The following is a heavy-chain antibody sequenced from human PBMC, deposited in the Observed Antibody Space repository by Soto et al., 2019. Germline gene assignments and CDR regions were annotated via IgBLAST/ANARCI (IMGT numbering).Heavy chain of an antibody. CDR1: GYTFTSYK. V-gene: IGHV1-18*01. D-gene: IGHD3-22*01. Sequence: QVQLVQSGVDVKKPGASVKVSCEASGYTFTSYKVSWLRQAPGQGLEWMGWIIPHNGKTDYAQKVQDRVTMTADTSTSTAYMELRSVRSDDTAMYYCARLYSDGSGFYYREFDYWGQGTLVTVSS. J-gene: IGHJ4*02. CDR2: IIPHNGKT. CDR3: ARLYSDGSGFYYREFDY.